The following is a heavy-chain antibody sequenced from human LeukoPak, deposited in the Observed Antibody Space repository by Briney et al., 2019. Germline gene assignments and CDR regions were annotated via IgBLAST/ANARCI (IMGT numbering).Heavy chain of an antibody. CDR3: ARIGGSGSYSGHYFDH. D-gene: IGHD3-10*01. J-gene: IGHJ4*02. Sequence: PGGSLRLSCAASGFTFSDYWMHWVRQAPGKGLVWVSRISTDGSVTSYADSVKGRFTTSRDNAKNTMYLQMNSLRAEDAAVYYCARIGGSGSYSGHYFDHWGQGTLVTVSS. V-gene: IGHV3-74*01. CDR1: GFTFSDYW. CDR2: ISTDGSVT.